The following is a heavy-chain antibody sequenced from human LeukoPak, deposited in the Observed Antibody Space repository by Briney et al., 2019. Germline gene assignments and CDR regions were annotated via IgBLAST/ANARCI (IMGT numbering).Heavy chain of an antibody. CDR3: ARVGIGDGEGAFDI. V-gene: IGHV1-2*02. D-gene: IGHD4-17*01. J-gene: IGHJ3*02. CDR2: INPNSGGT. CDR1: GYTFTVYN. Sequence: ASVKVSCTASGYTFTVYNMHWVRHAPGQGLEWMGWINPNSGGTNYAQKFQGRVTMTRDTSISTAYMELSRLRSDDTAVYYCARVGIGDGEGAFDIWGQGTMVTVSS.